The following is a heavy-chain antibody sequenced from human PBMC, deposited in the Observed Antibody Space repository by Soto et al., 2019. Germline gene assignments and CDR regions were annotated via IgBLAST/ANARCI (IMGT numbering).Heavy chain of an antibody. CDR3: ARPALNCGGDCSYFDY. J-gene: IGHJ4*02. CDR2: ISAYNGNT. CDR1: GYTFTSYG. Sequence: GASVKVSCKASGYTFTSYGISWVRQAPGQGLEWMGWISAYNGNTNYAQKLQGRVTMTTDTSTSTAYMELRSLRSDDTAVYYCARPALNCGGDCSYFDYWGQGTLVTVSS. D-gene: IGHD2-21*02. V-gene: IGHV1-18*01.